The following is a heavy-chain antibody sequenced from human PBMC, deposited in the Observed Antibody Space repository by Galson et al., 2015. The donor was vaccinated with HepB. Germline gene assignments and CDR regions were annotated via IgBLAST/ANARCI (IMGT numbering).Heavy chain of an antibody. CDR2: ISSHGDST. V-gene: IGHV3-64D*06. Sequence: SLRLSCAASGFTFSNYAMHWVRQAPGKGLEYVSAISSHGDSTYYADSVKGRFTISRDNSKSTLYLQMSSLRAADTAVYYCVKSSTSANRDPFDMWGQGTMVTVSS. CDR3: VKSSTSANRDPFDM. CDR1: GFTFSNYA. J-gene: IGHJ3*02. D-gene: IGHD6-6*01.